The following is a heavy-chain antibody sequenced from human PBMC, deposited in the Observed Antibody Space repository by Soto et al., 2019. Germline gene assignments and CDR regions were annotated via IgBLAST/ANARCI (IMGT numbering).Heavy chain of an antibody. J-gene: IGHJ5*02. D-gene: IGHD3-16*01. CDR2: IYSSGST. CDR1: GASMNTYF. CDR3: ARGLSAFDP. V-gene: IGHV4-4*07. Sequence: SETLSLTCVVSGASMNTYFWSWIRQPAGKGLEWIGRIYSSGSTNYNPSLKSRVTMSVDTSKSQFSLRLNSMTAADTAVYYCARGLSAFDPWGQGTMVTVYS.